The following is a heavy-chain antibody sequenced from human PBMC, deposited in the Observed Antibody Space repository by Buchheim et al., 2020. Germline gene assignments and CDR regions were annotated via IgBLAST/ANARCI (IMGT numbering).Heavy chain of an antibody. CDR2: IGTADDT. CDR1: GFTFSSSD. Sequence: EVQLVESGGGLVQPGGSLRLSCAASGFTFSSSDMHWVRQVTGKGLEWVSAIGTADDTYYADSVKGRFTISRENAKNSLDLPMNSLGAGDTAVYYCARELADTVTWGWPFDLWGRGTL. D-gene: IGHD4-17*01. CDR3: ARELADTVTWGWPFDL. J-gene: IGHJ2*01. V-gene: IGHV3-13*01.